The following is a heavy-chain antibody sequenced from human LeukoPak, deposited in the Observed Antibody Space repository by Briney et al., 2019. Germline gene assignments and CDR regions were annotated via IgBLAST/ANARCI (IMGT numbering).Heavy chain of an antibody. J-gene: IGHJ4*02. Sequence: ASVKVSCKASGYTFTGYYMHWVRQAPGQGLEWMGWINPNSGGTNYAQKFQGRVTMTSDTSISTAYMELTRLSSDDTAMYYCARKYISSSGLHFWGQGTLVTVSS. CDR3: ARKYISSSGLHF. D-gene: IGHD6-6*01. V-gene: IGHV1-2*02. CDR1: GYTFTGYY. CDR2: INPNSGGT.